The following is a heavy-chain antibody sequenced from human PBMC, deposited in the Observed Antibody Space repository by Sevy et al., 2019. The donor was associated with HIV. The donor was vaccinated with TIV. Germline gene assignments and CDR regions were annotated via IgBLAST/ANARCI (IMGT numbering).Heavy chain of an antibody. J-gene: IGHJ4*02. V-gene: IGHV3-48*02. Sequence: GGSLRLSCAASGFTFSSYSMNWVRQAPGKGLEWVSYISSRSSTASYADSVKGRFAISRDNAKKTLYLQVNTLRDEDTAVYYCVRDPDSSGWYDGAYFDSWGQGTLVTVSS. CDR3: VRDPDSSGWYDGAYFDS. CDR2: ISSRSSTA. D-gene: IGHD6-19*01. CDR1: GFTFSSYS.